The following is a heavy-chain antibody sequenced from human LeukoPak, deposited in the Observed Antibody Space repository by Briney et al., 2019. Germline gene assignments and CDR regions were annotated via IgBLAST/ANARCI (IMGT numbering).Heavy chain of an antibody. CDR3: ARPRITMVRGPIYYYYYGMDV. D-gene: IGHD3-10*01. CDR1: GFTVSSNY. CDR2: IYSGGST. J-gene: IGHJ6*02. V-gene: IGHV3-53*01. Sequence: GGSLRLSCAASGFTVSSNYMSWVRQAPGKGLEWVSVIYSGGSTYYADSVKGRFTISRDNSKNTLYLQMNSLRAEDTAVYYCARPRITMVRGPIYYYYYGMDVWGQGTTVTVSS.